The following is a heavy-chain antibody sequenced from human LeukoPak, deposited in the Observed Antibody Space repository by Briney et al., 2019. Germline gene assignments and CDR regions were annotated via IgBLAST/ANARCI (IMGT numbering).Heavy chain of an antibody. CDR3: ARDKGLTDY. J-gene: IGHJ4*02. CDR1: GYTFTSYG. Sequence: EASVKVSCKASGYTFTSYGISWVRQAPGQGLEWMGWINPNSGGTNYAQKFQGRVTMTRDTSISTAYMELSRLRSDDTAVYYCARDKGLTDYWGQGTLVTVSS. D-gene: IGHD4/OR15-4a*01. CDR2: INPNSGGT. V-gene: IGHV1-2*02.